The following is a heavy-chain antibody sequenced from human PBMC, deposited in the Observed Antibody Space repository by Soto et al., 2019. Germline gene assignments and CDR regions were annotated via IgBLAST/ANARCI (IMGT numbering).Heavy chain of an antibody. CDR1: GGSISSYY. CDR3: ARGPLGRDGYDY. J-gene: IGHJ4*02. CDR2: IYYSGST. Sequence: PSETLSLTCTVSGGSISSYYWSWIRQPPGKGLEWIGYIYYSGSTNYNPSLKSRVTISVDTSKNQFSLKLSSVTAADTAVYYCARGPLGRDGYDYWGQGTLVTVSS. V-gene: IGHV4-59*01. D-gene: IGHD5-12*01.